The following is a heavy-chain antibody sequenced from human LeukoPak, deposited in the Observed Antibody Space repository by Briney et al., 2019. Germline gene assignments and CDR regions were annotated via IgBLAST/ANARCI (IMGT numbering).Heavy chain of an antibody. Sequence: GGSLRLSWAASGFTFSSCGFNWVRQAPGKGLEWVSSIGPTGTDRYYADSVRGRFTISRDNAKNSMYLQMDSLRDEDTAVYYCATETIGRHYDYWGQGTLLTVSS. CDR3: ATETIGRHYDY. CDR1: GFTFSSCG. J-gene: IGHJ4*02. V-gene: IGHV3-21*01. CDR2: IGPTGTDR. D-gene: IGHD1-14*01.